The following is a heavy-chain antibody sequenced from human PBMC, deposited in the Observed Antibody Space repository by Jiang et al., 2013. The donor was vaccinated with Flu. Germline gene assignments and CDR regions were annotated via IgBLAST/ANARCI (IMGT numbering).Heavy chain of an antibody. CDR2: IDWDGDK. Sequence: KPTQTLTLTCTFSGFSLRTSGRRVSWIRQSPGKALEWLARIDWDGDKFYNTSLKTRLTISRDTSKNEVVLTMTNVDPVDTATYYCARMQPLRTTAYYFDFWGQGTLITVSS. J-gene: IGHJ4*02. CDR3: ARMQPLRTTAYYFDF. V-gene: IGHV2-70*04. CDR1: GFSLRTSGRR. D-gene: IGHD4-11*01.